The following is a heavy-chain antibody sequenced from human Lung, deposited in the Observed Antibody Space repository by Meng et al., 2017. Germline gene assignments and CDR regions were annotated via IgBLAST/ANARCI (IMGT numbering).Heavy chain of an antibody. CDR3: ARDGTYSN. CDR1: GFTFSSYW. J-gene: IGHJ4*02. CDR2: IKTDGSTT. V-gene: IGHV3-74*01. D-gene: IGHD6-13*01. Sequence: GESLKISCAASGFTFSSYWMHWVRRIPGKGLVWVSRIKTDGSTTHYADSVKGRFTISRDNDKNTVYLQMNSLRAEDTAIYYCARDGTYSNGGQGTLVTVSS.